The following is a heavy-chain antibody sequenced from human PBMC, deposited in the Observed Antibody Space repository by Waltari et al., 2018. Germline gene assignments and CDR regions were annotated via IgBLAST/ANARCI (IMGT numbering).Heavy chain of an antibody. CDR1: GYTFTGYF. Sequence: QVQLVQSGAEMKKRGASVKVSCEASGYTFTGYFIHWVRQAPGQGLEWMGRNNPNSGGTNYAKKFQGRVTWTRDKSINTAYMDLSRLTSDDTGMYYCATWRENAFDVWGQGTMVTVST. CDR2: NNPNSGGT. D-gene: IGHD1-1*01. CDR3: ATWRENAFDV. V-gene: IGHV1-2*01. J-gene: IGHJ3*01.